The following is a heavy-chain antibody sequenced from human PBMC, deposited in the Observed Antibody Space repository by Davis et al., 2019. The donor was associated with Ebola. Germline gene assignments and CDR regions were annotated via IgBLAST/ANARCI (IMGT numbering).Heavy chain of an antibody. Sequence: MPSETLSLTCTVSGGSISSDYWSWIRQPPGKGLEWIGYVYYSGSTNYNHSLKSRVTISVDTSKNQFSLKLSSVTAADTAMYYCARAYYGWGTYYNGAVGYWGQGTLVTVSS. J-gene: IGHJ4*02. V-gene: IGHV4-59*12. CDR3: ARAYYGWGTYYNGAVGY. D-gene: IGHD3-10*01. CDR1: GGSISSDY. CDR2: VYYSGST.